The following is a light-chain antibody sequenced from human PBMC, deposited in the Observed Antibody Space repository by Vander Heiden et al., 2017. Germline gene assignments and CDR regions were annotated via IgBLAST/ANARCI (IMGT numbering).Light chain of an antibody. Sequence: ENVLTQSPGTLSLSPGERATLSCRASQSVSTNLAWYRQRVGQAPRLLIYGASSRATGIPDRFSGSGSGTDFTLTISRLEPEDFAVYYCQQDGSSPLTFGGGTKVEIK. CDR2: GAS. V-gene: IGKV3-20*01. J-gene: IGKJ4*01. CDR3: QQDGSSPLT. CDR1: QSVSTN.